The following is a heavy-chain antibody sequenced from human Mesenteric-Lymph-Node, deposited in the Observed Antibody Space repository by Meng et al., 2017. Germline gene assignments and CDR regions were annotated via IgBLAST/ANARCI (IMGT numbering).Heavy chain of an antibody. CDR3: ARCGRDSSGSIDS. D-gene: IGHD3-22*01. CDR2: IYPGDSDT. J-gene: IGHJ5*01. V-gene: IGHV5-51*01. CDR1: GYSFTSYW. Sequence: GGSLRLSCKGSGYSFTSYWIGWVRQMPGKGLEWMGIIYPGDSDTRYSPSFQGQVTISADKSISTAYLQWSSLKASDTAIYYCARCGRDSSGSIDSWGHGTLVTVSS.